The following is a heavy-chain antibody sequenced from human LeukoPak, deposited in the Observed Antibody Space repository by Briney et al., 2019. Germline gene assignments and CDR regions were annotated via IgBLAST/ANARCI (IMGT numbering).Heavy chain of an antibody. D-gene: IGHD3-22*01. J-gene: IGHJ3*02. V-gene: IGHV1-69*13. Sequence: SVKVSCKASGGTLSSYAISWVRQAPGQGLEWMGGIIPFFGTANYAQKFQGRVTITADESTSTAYMELSSLRSEDTAVYYCARDLESSSGYYVNDIWGQGTMVTVSS. CDR3: ARDLESSSGYYVNDI. CDR2: IIPFFGTA. CDR1: GGTLSSYA.